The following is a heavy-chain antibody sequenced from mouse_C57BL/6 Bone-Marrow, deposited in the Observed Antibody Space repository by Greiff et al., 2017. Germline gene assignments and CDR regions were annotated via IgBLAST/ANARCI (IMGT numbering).Heavy chain of an antibody. J-gene: IGHJ4*01. V-gene: IGHV1-64*01. CDR2: IHPNSGST. Sequence: VQLQQPGAELVKPGASVKLSCKASGYTFTSYWMHWVKQRPGQGLEWIGMIHPNSGSTNYNEKFKSKATLTVYKSSSTASMQLSSLTSEDSAVYYCARSDYSYAVDYWGQGTSVTVSS. D-gene: IGHD2-12*01. CDR3: ARSDYSYAVDY. CDR1: GYTFTSYW.